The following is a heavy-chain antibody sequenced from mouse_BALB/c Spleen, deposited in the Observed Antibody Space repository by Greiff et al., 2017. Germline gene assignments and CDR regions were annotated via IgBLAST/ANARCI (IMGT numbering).Heavy chain of an antibody. CDR1: GFTFSSYG. CDR2: ISSGGSYT. CDR3: ARVSYYFDY. Sequence: EVKLVESGGDLVKPGGSLKLSCAASGFTFSSYGMSWVRQTPDKRLEWVATISSGGSYTYYPDSVKGRFTISRDNAKNTLYLQMSSLKSEDTAMYYCARVSYYFDYWGQGTTLTVSS. J-gene: IGHJ2*01. V-gene: IGHV5-6*02.